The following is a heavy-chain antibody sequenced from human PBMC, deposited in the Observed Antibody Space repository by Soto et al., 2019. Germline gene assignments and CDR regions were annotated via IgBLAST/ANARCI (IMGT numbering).Heavy chain of an antibody. J-gene: IGHJ4*02. CDR3: ARLMGAATGADY. Sequence: PGESLKISGQGSGYSFTSYWIGWVRQMPGKGLEWMGIIYPGDSDTRYIPSFQGQVTMSADKSISTAYRQWSRLKASDSAMYYCARLMGAATGADYWGQGTLVTVS. D-gene: IGHD2-8*02. CDR2: IYPGDSDT. CDR1: GYSFTSYW. V-gene: IGHV5-51*01.